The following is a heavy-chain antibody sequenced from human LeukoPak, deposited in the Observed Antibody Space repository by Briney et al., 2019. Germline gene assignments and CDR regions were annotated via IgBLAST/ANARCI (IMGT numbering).Heavy chain of an antibody. Sequence: PSETLSLTCTVSGGSISSGDYYWSWIRQPPGKGLEWIGYIYYSGSTYYNPSLKSRVTISVDTSKNQFSLKLSSVTAADTAVYYCARGRHGFGVVINFYYYYMDVWGKGTTVTVS. V-gene: IGHV4-30-4*08. CDR1: GGSISSGDYY. CDR2: IYYSGST. J-gene: IGHJ6*03. D-gene: IGHD3-3*01. CDR3: ARGRHGFGVVINFYYYYMDV.